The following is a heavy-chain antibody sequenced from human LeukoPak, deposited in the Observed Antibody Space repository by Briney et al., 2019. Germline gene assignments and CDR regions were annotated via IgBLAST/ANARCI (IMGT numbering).Heavy chain of an antibody. CDR1: GYTFTSYG. D-gene: IGHD3-10*01. CDR2: ISAYDGNT. J-gene: IGHJ4*02. Sequence: ASVKVSCKTSGYTFTSYGFSWVRQAPGQGLEWMGWISAYDGNTNSAQKFQGRVTMTTDTTTSTAYMELRSLRSDDTAVYYCARDGYGSGKGYFDYWAREPWSPSPQ. CDR3: ARDGYGSGKGYFDY. V-gene: IGHV1-18*01.